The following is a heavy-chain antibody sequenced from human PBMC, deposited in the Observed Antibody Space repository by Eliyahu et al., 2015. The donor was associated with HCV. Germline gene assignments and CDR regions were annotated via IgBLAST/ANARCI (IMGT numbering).Heavy chain of an antibody. J-gene: IGHJ5*02. CDR1: GGSVSSSSXS. V-gene: IGHV4-39*01. CDR2: XYXSGST. CDR3: ARQWVAVAGQGGWFDP. D-gene: IGHD6-13*01. Sequence: QLQLQESGPGLVKPSETLSLTCTVSGGSVSSSSXSWXXIRXPPGKGLEXIGNXYXSGSTFYNPSLKXRVTISVDTSKNQFSLKLSSVTAADTAVYYCARQWVAVAGQGGWFDPWGQGTLVTVSS.